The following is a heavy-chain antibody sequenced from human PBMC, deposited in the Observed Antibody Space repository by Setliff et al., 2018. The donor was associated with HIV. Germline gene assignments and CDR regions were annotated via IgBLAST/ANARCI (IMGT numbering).Heavy chain of an antibody. D-gene: IGHD3-10*01. CDR1: GFTFDDYA. V-gene: IGHV3-9*01. CDR2: ISWNSVTI. CDR3: ARETTGWFGELAAAFDL. Sequence: GGSLRLSCAASGFTFDDYAMHWVRQAPGKGLEWVSGISWNSVTIDYADSVKGRFTISRDNAKKTLYLQMNSLRAEDTAVYYCARETTGWFGELAAAFDLWGQGTLVTVSS. J-gene: IGHJ3*01.